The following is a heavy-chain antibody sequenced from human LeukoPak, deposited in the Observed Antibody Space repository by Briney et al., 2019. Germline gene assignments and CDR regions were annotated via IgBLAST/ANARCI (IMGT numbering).Heavy chain of an antibody. CDR1: GGSISSGGYY. J-gene: IGHJ4*02. Sequence: PSETLSLTCTVSGGSISSGGYYWSWIRQHPGKGLEWIGYIYYSGSTNYNPSLKSRVTISVDTSKNQFSLMLSSVTAADTAVYYCARDVVATVHGYWGQGTLVTVSS. V-gene: IGHV4-61*08. D-gene: IGHD1-26*01. CDR3: ARDVVATVHGY. CDR2: IYYSGST.